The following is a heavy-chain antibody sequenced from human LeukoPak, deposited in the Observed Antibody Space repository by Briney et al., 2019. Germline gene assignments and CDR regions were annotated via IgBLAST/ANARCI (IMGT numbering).Heavy chain of an antibody. Sequence: TGASLRLSCAASGFTFSSYAMSWVRQAPGKGLEWVSAISGSGGSTYNADSVKGRFTISRDNSKNTLYLQMNSLRAEDTAVYYCAKDSRIAVAGRGDLDYWGQGTLVTVSS. CDR3: AKDSRIAVAGRGDLDY. V-gene: IGHV3-23*01. CDR2: ISGSGGST. D-gene: IGHD6-19*01. J-gene: IGHJ4*02. CDR1: GFTFSSYA.